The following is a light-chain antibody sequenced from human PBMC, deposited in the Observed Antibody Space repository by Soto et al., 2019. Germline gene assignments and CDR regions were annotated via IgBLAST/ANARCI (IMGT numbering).Light chain of an antibody. J-gene: IGKJ1*01. CDR1: QSVGSS. V-gene: IGKV3-11*01. Sequence: EIVLTQSPATLSLSPGERATLSSRASQSVGSSLAWYQQKLGKAPRLLIYAASDRATGIPGRFSGSGSGTDFTLIISSLEPEDFAFYYCQQGNTWPWTFGQGTKVDI. CDR3: QQGNTWPWT. CDR2: AAS.